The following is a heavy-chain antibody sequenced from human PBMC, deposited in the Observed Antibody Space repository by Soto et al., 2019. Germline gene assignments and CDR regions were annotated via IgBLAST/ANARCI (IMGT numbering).Heavy chain of an antibody. J-gene: IGHJ6*02. CDR3: AKDQGARVDLYGMDV. V-gene: IGHV3-30*18. CDR2: MSYDGSNK. Sequence: SLRLSCAASGFTFSSYGMHWVRQAPGKGLEWVAVMSYDGSNKYYADSVKGRFTISRDNSKNTLYLQMNSLRAEDTAVYYCAKDQGARVDLYGMDVWGQGTTVTVSS. D-gene: IGHD2-15*01. CDR1: GFTFSSYG.